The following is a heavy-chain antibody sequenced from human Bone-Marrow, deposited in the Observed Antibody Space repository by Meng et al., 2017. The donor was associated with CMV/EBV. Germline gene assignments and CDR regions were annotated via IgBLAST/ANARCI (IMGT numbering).Heavy chain of an antibody. Sequence: GGSLRLSCAASGFTFSSYWMHWVRQAPGKGLVWVSRINSDGSSTSYADSVKGRFTISRDNAKNTLYLQMNSLRAEDTAVYYCAKDPREVVPALIYYYGMDVWGQGTTVTVSS. J-gene: IGHJ6*02. CDR1: GFTFSSYW. CDR2: INSDGSST. V-gene: IGHV3-74*01. D-gene: IGHD2-2*01. CDR3: AKDPREVVPALIYYYGMDV.